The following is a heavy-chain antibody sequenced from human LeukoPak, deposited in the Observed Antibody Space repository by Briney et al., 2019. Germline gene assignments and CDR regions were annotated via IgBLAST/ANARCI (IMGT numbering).Heavy chain of an antibody. V-gene: IGHV1-69*01. CDR2: IIPIFGTA. Sequence: SVKVSCKASGGTFSSYAISWVRQAPGQGLEWMGGIIPIFGTANYAQKFQGRVTITADESTSTAYMELSSLRSEDTAVHYCARGRFLEWLLYHPTFDYWGQRTLVTVSS. D-gene: IGHD3-3*01. CDR3: ARGRFLEWLLYHPTFDY. CDR1: GGTFSSYA. J-gene: IGHJ4*02.